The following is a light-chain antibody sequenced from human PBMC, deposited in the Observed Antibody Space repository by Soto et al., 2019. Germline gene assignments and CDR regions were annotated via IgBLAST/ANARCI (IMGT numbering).Light chain of an antibody. CDR2: EGS. CDR1: SSDVGSYNL. Sequence: QSVLTQPASVSGSPGQSITISCTGTSSDVGSYNLVSWYQQHPGKAPKLMIYEGSKRPSGVSNRFSGSKSGNTASLTISGPQAEEEADYYCSSYAGSSSVVFGGGTRLTVL. J-gene: IGLJ2*01. V-gene: IGLV2-23*01. CDR3: SSYAGSSSVV.